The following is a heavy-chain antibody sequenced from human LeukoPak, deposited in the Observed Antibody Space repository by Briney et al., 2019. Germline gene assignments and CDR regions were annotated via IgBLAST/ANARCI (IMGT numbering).Heavy chain of an antibody. D-gene: IGHD6-13*01. J-gene: IGHJ4*02. CDR3: AKDRSTTWSFDY. CDR2: ISDDGSRK. Sequence: PGGSLRLSCAASGFTFSFSGMYWVRQAPGKGLEWLAFISDDGSRKYFADSVKGRFTISRGNSKNTLFLQMNSLRTEDTAVYYCAKDRSTTWSFDYWGQGTLVTVSS. CDR1: GFTFSFSG. V-gene: IGHV3-30*18.